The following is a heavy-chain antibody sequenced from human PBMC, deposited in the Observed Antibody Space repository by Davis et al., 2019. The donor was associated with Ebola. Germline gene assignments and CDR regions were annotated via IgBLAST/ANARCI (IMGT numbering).Heavy chain of an antibody. J-gene: IGHJ4*02. CDR2: IWYDGSNK. D-gene: IGHD4-17*01. Sequence: GSLRLSCAASGFTFSSYGMHWVRQAPGKGLEWVAVIWYDGSNKYYADSVKGRFTISRDNSKNTLYLQMNSLRAEDTAVYYCARDVRATVQDYWGQGTLVTVSS. CDR3: ARDVRATVQDY. CDR1: GFTFSSYG. V-gene: IGHV3-33*01.